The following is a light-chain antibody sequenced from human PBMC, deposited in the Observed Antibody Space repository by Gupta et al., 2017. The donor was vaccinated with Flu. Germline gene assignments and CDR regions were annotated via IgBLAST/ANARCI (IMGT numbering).Light chain of an antibody. CDR2: EVS. CDR1: SSDVAGYNN. V-gene: IGLV2-14*01. Sequence: QSALTQSASVSGSPGQSITISCTGTSSDVAGYNNVSWYQQHPGKAPKLMIYEVSNRPSGVSNRFSGSKSDNTASLTISGLQAEDEAEYYCSSYTSSSTLYVFGTGTKVTVL. J-gene: IGLJ1*01. CDR3: SSYTSSSTLYV.